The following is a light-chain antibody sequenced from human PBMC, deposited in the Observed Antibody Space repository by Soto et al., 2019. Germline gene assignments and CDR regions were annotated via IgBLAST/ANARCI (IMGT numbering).Light chain of an antibody. V-gene: IGKV3-15*01. CDR3: QQYNNWPPIT. CDR2: AAS. J-gene: IGKJ5*01. CDR1: ETVRSN. Sequence: MTQSPDTLSVSPGERATLSCRASETVRSNLAWYQQKPGQAPRLLIYAASTRATGIPARFSGSGSGTEFTLTISSLQSEDFAVYYCQQYNNWPPITFGQGTRLEIK.